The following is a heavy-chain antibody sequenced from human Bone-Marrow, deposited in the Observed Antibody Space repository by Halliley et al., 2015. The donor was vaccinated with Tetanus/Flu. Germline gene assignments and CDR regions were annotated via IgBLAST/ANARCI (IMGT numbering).Heavy chain of an antibody. D-gene: IGHD2-2*01. Sequence: KGLEWMAIIKADGSEKGYAESVKGRFTISRGNAKNSFHLQMNTLRAEDTAVYFCAGGSGYLIEYWGQGALVTVSS. V-gene: IGHV3-7*04. J-gene: IGHJ4*02. CDR2: IKADGSEK. CDR3: AGGSGYLIEY.